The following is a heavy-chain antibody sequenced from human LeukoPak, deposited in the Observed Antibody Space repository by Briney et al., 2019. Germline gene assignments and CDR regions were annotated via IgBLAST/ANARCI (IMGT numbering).Heavy chain of an antibody. V-gene: IGHV3-7*05. CDR3: ASSKDHYCHY. CDR2: IHQDAGEK. J-gene: IGHJ4*02. Sequence: GGSLRLSCAASGFSFSDSWMTWVRQTPGKGLQWVASIHQDAGEKQYLDSVRGRFTISRDNAKSSLYLQMNSLRVEDTAVYYCASSKDHYCHYWGQGTLVTVSS. CDR1: GFSFSDSW.